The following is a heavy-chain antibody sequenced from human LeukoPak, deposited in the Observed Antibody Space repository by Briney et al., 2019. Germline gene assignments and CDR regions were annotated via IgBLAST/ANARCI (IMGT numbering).Heavy chain of an antibody. Sequence: GASVKVSCKASGGTFISYAISWVRQAPGQGLEWMGGIIPIFGTANYAQKFQGRVTITADESTSTAYMELSSLRSEDTAVYYCARVPGKGDSWYSWGQGTLDTVSS. CDR3: ARVPGKGDSWYS. V-gene: IGHV1-69*13. CDR1: GGTFISYA. D-gene: IGHD6-13*01. CDR2: IIPIFGTA. J-gene: IGHJ4*02.